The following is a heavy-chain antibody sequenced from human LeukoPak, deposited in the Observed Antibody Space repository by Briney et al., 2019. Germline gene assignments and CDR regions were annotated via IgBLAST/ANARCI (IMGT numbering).Heavy chain of an antibody. J-gene: IGHJ4*02. CDR3: ARGFGTNINY. Sequence: SQTLSLTCAISGDSVSTNSAAWNWIRQSPSRGLEWLGRTYYRSKWYNDYAVSLKSRITINLDTSKNQFSLQLNSVTPEDAAVYYCARGFGTNINYWGQGTLVTVSS. D-gene: IGHD6-13*01. CDR2: TYYRSKWYN. CDR1: GDSVSTNSAA. V-gene: IGHV6-1*01.